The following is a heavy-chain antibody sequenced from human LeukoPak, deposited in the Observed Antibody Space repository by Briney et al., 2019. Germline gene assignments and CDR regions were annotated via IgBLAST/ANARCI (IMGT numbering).Heavy chain of an antibody. J-gene: IGHJ2*01. CDR3: ARDWDPGYCSGGSCYSFSWYFDL. CDR2: ISSSGSTI. D-gene: IGHD2-15*01. CDR1: GFTFSDYY. V-gene: IGHV3-11*01. Sequence: PGGSLRLSCAASGFTFSDYYMSWIRQAPGKGLEWVSCISSSGSTIHYADSVKGRFTISRDNAKNSLYLQMNSLRAEDTAVYYCARDWDPGYCSGGSCYSFSWYFDLWGRGTLVTVSS.